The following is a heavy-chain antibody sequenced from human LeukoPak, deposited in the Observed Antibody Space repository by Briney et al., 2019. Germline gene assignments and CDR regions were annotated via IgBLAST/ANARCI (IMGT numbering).Heavy chain of an antibody. CDR1: GGSISSSSYY. D-gene: IGHD4-11*01. CDR2: IYYSGST. Sequence: PSETLSLTCTVSGGSISSSSYYWGWIRQPPGKGLEWIGSIYYSGSTYYNPSLKSRVTISVDTSKNQFSLKLSSVTAADTAVYYCARSYSNYWWYFDLWGRGTLVTVSS. J-gene: IGHJ2*01. V-gene: IGHV4-39*01. CDR3: ARSYSNYWWYFDL.